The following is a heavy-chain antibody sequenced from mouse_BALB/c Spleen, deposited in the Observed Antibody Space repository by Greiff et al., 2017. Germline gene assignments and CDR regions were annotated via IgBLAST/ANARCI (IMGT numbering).Heavy chain of an antibody. V-gene: IGHV14-4*02. Sequence: EVQLQQSGAELVRSGASVKLSCTASGFNIKDYYMHWVKQRPEQGLEWIGWIDPENGDTEYAPKFQGKATMTADTSSNTAYLQLSSLISEDTAVYYCNRGGNYAFDYWGQGTTLTVAS. CDR2: IDPENGDT. D-gene: IGHD2-1*01. J-gene: IGHJ2*01. CDR1: GFNIKDYY. CDR3: NRGGNYAFDY.